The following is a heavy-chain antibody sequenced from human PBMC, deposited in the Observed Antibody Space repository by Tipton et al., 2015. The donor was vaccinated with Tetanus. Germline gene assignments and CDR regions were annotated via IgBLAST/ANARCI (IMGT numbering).Heavy chain of an antibody. Sequence: TLSLTCSVSGGSISTSIYFWGWIRQPPGKGLEWIGSIDYSGSTYYNPSLKSRVTMSVDTSNNHFSLNLSSVTAADTAVYYCAREAGHDYGAFEYWGQGSLVTFSS. J-gene: IGHJ4*02. V-gene: IGHV4-39*02. D-gene: IGHD4-17*01. CDR3: AREAGHDYGAFEY. CDR2: IDYSGST. CDR1: GGSISTSIYF.